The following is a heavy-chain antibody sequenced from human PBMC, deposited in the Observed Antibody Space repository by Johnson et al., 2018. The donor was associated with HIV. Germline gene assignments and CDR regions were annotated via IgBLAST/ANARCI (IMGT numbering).Heavy chain of an antibody. CDR2: IYSGGST. D-gene: IGHD6-6*01. J-gene: IGHJ3*02. Sequence: VQLVESGGGLVQPGGSLRLSCAASGFTVSSNYMSWVRQAPGKGLEWVSVIYSGGSTYYADSVKGRFTISRDNSKNTLYLQMNSLRAEDTAVYYCARDRIAARLWAFDIWGQGTMVIVSS. CDR1: GFTVSSNY. V-gene: IGHV3-66*01. CDR3: ARDRIAARLWAFDI.